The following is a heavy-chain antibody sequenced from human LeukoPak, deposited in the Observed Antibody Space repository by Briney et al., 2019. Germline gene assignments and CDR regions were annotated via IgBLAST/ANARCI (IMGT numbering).Heavy chain of an antibody. V-gene: IGHV3-23*01. D-gene: IGHD3-10*01. Sequence: GGSLRLSCAASGFTFSTYAMSWVRHAPGKGLEWVSAISGSGGSTYYADSVKGRFTVSRDNSKNTLYLQMNSLRAEDTAVYYCAKDLTVMVRGVNSTFDHWGQGTLVTVPS. J-gene: IGHJ4*02. CDR1: GFTFSTYA. CDR3: AKDLTVMVRGVNSTFDH. CDR2: ISGSGGST.